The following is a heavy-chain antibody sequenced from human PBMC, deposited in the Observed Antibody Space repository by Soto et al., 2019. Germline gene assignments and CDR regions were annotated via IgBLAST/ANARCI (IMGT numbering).Heavy chain of an antibody. J-gene: IGHJ4*02. Sequence: EVQLLESGGDLVQPGGSLRLSCAASGFSFRNYAMSWVRQAPGKGLEWVSTISDGGGSTSYADSVQGRLTISRDNSMNTVSLQMDSLRVDDTAIYFCARRDLAYWGQGTLVTVSS. V-gene: IGHV3-23*01. CDR3: ARRDLAY. CDR2: ISDGGGST. CDR1: GFSFRNYA.